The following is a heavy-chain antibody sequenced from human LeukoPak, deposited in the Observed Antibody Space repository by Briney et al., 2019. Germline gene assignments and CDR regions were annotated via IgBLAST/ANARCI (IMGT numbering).Heavy chain of an antibody. CDR3: ARDLPDYDFWSGYRTDAFDI. CDR2: ISAYNGNT. J-gene: IGHJ3*02. CDR1: GYTFTSYG. Sequence: ASVKVSCKASGYTFTSYGISWVRQAPGQGLEWMGWISAYNGNTNYAQKLQGRVTMTTDTSTSTAYMELRSLRSDDTAVYYCARDLPDYDFWSGYRTDAFDIWGQGTMVTVSS. D-gene: IGHD3-3*01. V-gene: IGHV1-18*01.